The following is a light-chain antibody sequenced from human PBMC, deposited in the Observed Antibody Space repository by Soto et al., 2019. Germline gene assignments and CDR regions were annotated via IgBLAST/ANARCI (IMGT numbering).Light chain of an antibody. CDR1: SSDVGGYNY. Sequence: LNQPPSASGSPGQSVTISCTGTSSDVGGYNYVSWYQQHPGKAPKLMIYEVSKRPSGVPDRFSGSKSGNTASLTVSGLQAEDEADYYCSSYAGTNNLGVFGTGTKVTVL. CDR2: EVS. CDR3: SSYAGTNNLGV. J-gene: IGLJ1*01. V-gene: IGLV2-8*01.